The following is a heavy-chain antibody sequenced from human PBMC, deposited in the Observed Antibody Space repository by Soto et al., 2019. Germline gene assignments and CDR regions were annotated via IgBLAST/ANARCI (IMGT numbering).Heavy chain of an antibody. D-gene: IGHD1-26*01. J-gene: IGHJ4*02. CDR2: IYYSGST. CDR1: GGSISSSSYY. CDR3: ARLIVGATQRDY. V-gene: IGHV4-39*01. Sequence: QLQLQESGPGLVKPSETLSLTCTVSGGSISSSSYYWGWIRQPPGKGLEWIGSIYYSGSTYYNPSLKSRVTISVDTSKNQFSLKLSSVTAADTAVYYCARLIVGATQRDYWGQGTLVTVSS.